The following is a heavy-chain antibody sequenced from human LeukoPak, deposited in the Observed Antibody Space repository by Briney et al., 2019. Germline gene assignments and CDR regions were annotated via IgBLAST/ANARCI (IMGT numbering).Heavy chain of an antibody. J-gene: IGHJ4*02. D-gene: IGHD2/OR15-2a*01. CDR2: ISDIGSI. CDR3: AGHHPRNTVDF. V-gene: IGHV4-59*08. CDR1: GGSISSYY. Sequence: SETLSLTCTVSGGSISSYYWSCIRQPPGKGLEGIAYISDIGSINYNPSLKSRVTISLDTSQNQFSLKLRSVTAADTAVYYCAGHHPRNTVDFWGKGTLVTVSS.